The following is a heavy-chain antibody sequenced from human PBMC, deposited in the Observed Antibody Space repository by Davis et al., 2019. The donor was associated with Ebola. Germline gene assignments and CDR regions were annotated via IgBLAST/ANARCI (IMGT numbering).Heavy chain of an antibody. Sequence: AASVKVSCKASGYTFTSYAMHWVRQAPGQGLEWMGGVIPMFGTSKYAQKFQDRVTITADESTNTAYMELSSLRSDDTAVYYCARGRPWLWVATPVRFDSWGLGTLVTVSA. CDR2: VIPMFGTS. CDR1: GYTFTSYA. J-gene: IGHJ4*02. V-gene: IGHV1-69*13. D-gene: IGHD5-12*01. CDR3: ARGRPWLWVATPVRFDS.